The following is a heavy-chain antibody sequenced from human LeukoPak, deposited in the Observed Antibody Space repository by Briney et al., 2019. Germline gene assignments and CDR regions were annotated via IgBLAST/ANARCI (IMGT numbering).Heavy chain of an antibody. CDR3: ARAYSSGWYDFHYFDY. D-gene: IGHD6-19*01. V-gene: IGHV3-7*01. CDR2: IKQDGSEK. Sequence: GGSLRLSCAASGFTFSSYWMSWVRQAPGKGLEWVANIKQDGSEKYYVDSVKGRFTISRDNAKNSLYLQMNSLRAEDTAVYYCARAYSSGWYDFHYFDYWGQGTLVTVSS. CDR1: GFTFSSYW. J-gene: IGHJ4*02.